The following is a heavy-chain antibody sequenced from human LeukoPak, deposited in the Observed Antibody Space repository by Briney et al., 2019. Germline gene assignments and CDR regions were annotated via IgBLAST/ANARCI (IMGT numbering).Heavy chain of an antibody. CDR3: TTEYFGGFEY. D-gene: IGHD3-16*01. CDR2: VKNRGDGRTT. J-gene: IGHJ4*02. V-gene: IGHV3-15*07. Sequence: GSLRLSCVASTFTKAWMNWVRQAPGKGLEWVGRVKNRGDGRTTDYAAPVKGRFTISRDDSKRTVYLQMNSLKTEDTAVYFCTTEYFGGFEYWGQGTLVTVSS. CDR1: TFTKAW.